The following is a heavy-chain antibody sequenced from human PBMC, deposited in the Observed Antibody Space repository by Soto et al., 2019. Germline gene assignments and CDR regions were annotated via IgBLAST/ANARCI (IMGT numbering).Heavy chain of an antibody. CDR1: GFTFSTYV. J-gene: IGHJ1*01. V-gene: IGHV3-30-3*01. Sequence: QVHLVESGGGVVQPGRSLRLSCGASGFTFSTYVIHWVRQAPDKGLEWVAVISYDSSNEFYAVSVKGRFTISRDNSKNTLYLQMNNLRPDDTAVYYCASPYCSGGSFYHTEYFQHWGQGTLVTVSS. CDR2: ISYDSSNE. D-gene: IGHD2-15*01. CDR3: ASPYCSGGSFYHTEYFQH.